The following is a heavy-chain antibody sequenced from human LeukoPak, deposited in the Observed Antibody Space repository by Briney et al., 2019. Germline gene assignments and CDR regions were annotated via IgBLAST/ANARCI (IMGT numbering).Heavy chain of an antibody. CDR2: IYTSGST. CDR1: GGSISSGSYY. V-gene: IGHV4-61*02. CDR3: ARSYYDFWSGYLAPDY. Sequence: SQTLSLTCTVSGGSISSGSYYWSWIRQPAGKGLEWIGRIYTSGSTNDNPSLKSRVTISVDTSKNQFSLKLSSVTAADTAVYYCARSYYDFWSGYLAPDYWGQGTLVTVSS. D-gene: IGHD3-3*01. J-gene: IGHJ4*02.